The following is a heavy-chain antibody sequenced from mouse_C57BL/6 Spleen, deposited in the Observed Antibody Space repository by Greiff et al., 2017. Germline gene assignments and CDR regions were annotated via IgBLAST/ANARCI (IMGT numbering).Heavy chain of an antibody. CDR3: ARHYYGSTYFDY. V-gene: IGHV5-4*03. CDR1: GFTFSSYA. Sequence: EVKVEESGGGLVKPGGSLKLSCAASGFTFSSYAMSWVRQTPEKRLEWVATISDGGSYTYYPDNVKGRFTISRDNAKNNLYLQMSHLKSEDTAMYYCARHYYGSTYFDYWGQGTTLTVSS. D-gene: IGHD1-1*01. CDR2: ISDGGSYT. J-gene: IGHJ2*01.